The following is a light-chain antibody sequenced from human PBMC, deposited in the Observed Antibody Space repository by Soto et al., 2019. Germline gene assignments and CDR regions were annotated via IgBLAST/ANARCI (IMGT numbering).Light chain of an antibody. CDR2: GAS. J-gene: IGKJ2*01. V-gene: IGKV3-15*01. CDR1: QSVSNN. CDR3: QQYDNWPYT. Sequence: EVVLTQSPATLSLSPGERATLSCRASQSVSNNLAWYQQKPGQAPRLLIYGASTRATAIPARFSGSGSGTEFTLTISSLQSEGFAVYFCQQYDNWPYTFGQGTKVDIK.